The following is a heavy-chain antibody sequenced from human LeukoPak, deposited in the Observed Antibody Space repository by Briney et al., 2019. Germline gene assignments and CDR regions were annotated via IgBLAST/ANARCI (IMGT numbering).Heavy chain of an antibody. CDR2: ISGNGINT. Sequence: GGSLRLSCATSGFTFNSYAMNWVRQAPGKGLEWVSIISGNGINTYYADSVKGRFTISRDDSKNTLYLQMNSLRADDTAIYYCARGVSDWGQGTLVTVAS. CDR1: GFTFNSYA. V-gene: IGHV3-23*01. CDR3: ARGVSD. D-gene: IGHD3-16*01. J-gene: IGHJ4*02.